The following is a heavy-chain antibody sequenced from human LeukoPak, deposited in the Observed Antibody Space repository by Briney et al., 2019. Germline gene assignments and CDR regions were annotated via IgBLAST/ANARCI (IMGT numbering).Heavy chain of an antibody. CDR3: VRHVSSGWDYYNGLDV. V-gene: IGHV4-59*05. D-gene: IGHD6-19*01. Sequence: SETLSLTCTVSGGSISSYYWSWIRQAAGKGLEWIGSIYYPESTHYNPSLESRVTISVDTSKYQVSLTLSSVTATDTAVYYCVRHVSSGWDYYNGLDVWGQGTTVTVSS. CDR1: GGSISSYY. CDR2: IYYPEST. J-gene: IGHJ6*02.